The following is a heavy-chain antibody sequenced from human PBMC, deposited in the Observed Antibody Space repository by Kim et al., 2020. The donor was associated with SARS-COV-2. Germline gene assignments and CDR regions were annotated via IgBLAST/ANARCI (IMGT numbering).Heavy chain of an antibody. Sequence: ASVKVSCKASGYTFTSYGIRWVRQAPGQGLKWMGWISAYNGNTNYAQKLQGRVTMTTDTSTSTAYMELRSLRSDDTAVYYCARELNSGSGYAFDIWGQGTMVTVSS. CDR3: ARELNSGSGYAFDI. CDR2: ISAYNGNT. D-gene: IGHD5-12*01. V-gene: IGHV1-18*01. J-gene: IGHJ3*02. CDR1: GYTFTSYG.